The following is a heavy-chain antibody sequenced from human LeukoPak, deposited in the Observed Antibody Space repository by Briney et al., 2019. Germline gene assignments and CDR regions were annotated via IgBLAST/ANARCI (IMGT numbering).Heavy chain of an antibody. Sequence: ASVKVSCKASGYTFTGYYMHWVRQAPGQGLEWMGWINPNSGGTNYAQEFQGRVTMTRDTSISTAYMELSRLRSDDTAVYYCALVPAAIWYYYYGMDVWGQGTTVTVSS. J-gene: IGHJ6*02. D-gene: IGHD2-2*01. CDR3: ALVPAAIWYYYYGMDV. V-gene: IGHV1-2*02. CDR1: GYTFTGYY. CDR2: INPNSGGT.